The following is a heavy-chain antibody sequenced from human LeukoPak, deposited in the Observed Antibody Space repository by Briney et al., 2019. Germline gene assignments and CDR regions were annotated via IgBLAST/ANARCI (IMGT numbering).Heavy chain of an antibody. CDR2: INPNSGGT. CDR3: ARALNDYGDYKTPRDWFDP. D-gene: IGHD4-17*01. CDR1: GYTFTGYY. J-gene: IGHJ5*02. Sequence: ASVKVSCKASGYTFTGYYMHWVRQAPGQGLEWMGWINPNSGGTNYAQKFQGRVTMTRDTSISTAYMELSRLRSDDTAVYYCARALNDYGDYKTPRDWFDPWGQGTLVTVSS. V-gene: IGHV1-2*02.